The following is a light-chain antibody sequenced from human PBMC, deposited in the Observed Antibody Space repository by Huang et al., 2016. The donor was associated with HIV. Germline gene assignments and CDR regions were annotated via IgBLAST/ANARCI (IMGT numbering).Light chain of an antibody. CDR1: QSVSAY. Sequence: EIVLTQSPATLSLSPGARATLSCRASQSVSAYLAWYQQKPGQAPRFLIYDASNRATGIPARFSGSGSGTDFTLTIDSLEPEDFAVYYCQHRSSWSLTFGGGTKVEIK. CDR2: DAS. V-gene: IGKV3-11*01. J-gene: IGKJ4*01. CDR3: QHRSSWSLT.